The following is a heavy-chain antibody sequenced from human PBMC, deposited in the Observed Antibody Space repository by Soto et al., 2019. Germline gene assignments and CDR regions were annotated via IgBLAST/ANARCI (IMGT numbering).Heavy chain of an antibody. V-gene: IGHV1-18*01. CDR1: GYVFTSYG. CDR2: INTYNGNT. D-gene: IGHD3-16*01. Sequence: QVQLVQSGAEVKNPGASVKVSCKTSGYVFTSYGIGWARQAPGQGLEWMGWINTYNGNTKYAQNHQGRVTLTTDTSTSTAYMELRSLRSNDTAIYYCVLVDVYVTPSPQDVWGQGTTVNVSS. J-gene: IGHJ6*02. CDR3: VLVDVYVTPSPQDV.